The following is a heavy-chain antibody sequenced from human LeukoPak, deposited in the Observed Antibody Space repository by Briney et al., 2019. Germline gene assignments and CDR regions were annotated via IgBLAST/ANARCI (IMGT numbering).Heavy chain of an antibody. CDR3: ARGLGSSWFYR. D-gene: IGHD6-13*01. CDR1: GFSFSSNN. J-gene: IGHJ4*02. V-gene: IGHV3-48*02. CDR2: ISGSGSPV. Sequence: PGGSLRLSCAASGFSFSSNNMNWVRQAPGKGPEWLSYISGSGSPVSYADSVKGRFTISRDNAKNLVYLQMISLRDEDTAVYYCARGLGSSWFYRWGQGTLVTVSS.